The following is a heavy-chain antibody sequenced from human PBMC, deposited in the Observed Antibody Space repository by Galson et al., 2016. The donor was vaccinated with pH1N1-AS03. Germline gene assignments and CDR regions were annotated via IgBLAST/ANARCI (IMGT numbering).Heavy chain of an antibody. V-gene: IGHV3-23*01. D-gene: IGHD3/OR15-3a*01. CDR3: AKDSSLGWLQRPFHNAFDS. CDR1: GFTFNTYV. J-gene: IGHJ3*02. Sequence: SLRLSCAASGFTFNTYVMSWVRLAPGKGLEWVSSISASGDRTYYADSVKGRFTMSRDNSKNTLYLQMNSLRVEDTALYYCAKDSSLGWLQRPFHNAFDSWGHGTMVTVSS. CDR2: ISASGDRT.